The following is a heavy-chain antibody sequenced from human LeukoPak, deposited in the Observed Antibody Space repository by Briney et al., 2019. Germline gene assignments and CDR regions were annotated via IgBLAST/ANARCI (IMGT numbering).Heavy chain of an antibody. CDR1: GFTFISFG. CDR2: ISYDGSNK. Sequence: GGSLRLSCAASGFTFISFGMHWVRQALGKGLEWVTLISYDGSNKYYADSVKGRFTISRDNSKNTLYLQMNSLRAEDAAVYYCAKDWDPGYYDSSGSYPDYWGQGALVTVSS. J-gene: IGHJ4*02. D-gene: IGHD3-22*01. CDR3: AKDWDPGYYDSSGSYPDY. V-gene: IGHV3-30*18.